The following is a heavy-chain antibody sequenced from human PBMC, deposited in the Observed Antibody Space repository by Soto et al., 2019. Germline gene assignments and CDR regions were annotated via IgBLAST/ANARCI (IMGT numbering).Heavy chain of an antibody. CDR2: ISYNGSNK. J-gene: IGHJ5*02. CDR1: GFTFSSYA. CDR3: ARDREQQLPNWFDP. D-gene: IGHD6-13*01. Sequence: GGSLRLSCAASGFTFSSYAMHWVCQAPGKGLEWVAVISYNGSNKYYADSVKGRFTISRDNAKNSLYLQMNSLRAEDTAVYYCARDREQQLPNWFDPWGQGTLVTVSS. V-gene: IGHV3-30-3*01.